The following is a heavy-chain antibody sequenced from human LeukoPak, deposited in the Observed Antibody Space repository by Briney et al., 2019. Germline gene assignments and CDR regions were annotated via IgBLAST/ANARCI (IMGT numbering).Heavy chain of an antibody. V-gene: IGHV1-3*01. CDR3: ARDSVLLWFGEGGVGYFDY. CDR1: GYTFTSYA. Sequence: ASVKVSCKASGYTFTSYAMHWVRQAPGQRLEWMGWINAGNGNTKYSQKFQGRVTIARDTSASTAYMELSSLRSEDTAVYYCARDSVLLWFGEGGVGYFDYWGQGTLVTVSS. CDR2: INAGNGNT. J-gene: IGHJ4*02. D-gene: IGHD3-10*01.